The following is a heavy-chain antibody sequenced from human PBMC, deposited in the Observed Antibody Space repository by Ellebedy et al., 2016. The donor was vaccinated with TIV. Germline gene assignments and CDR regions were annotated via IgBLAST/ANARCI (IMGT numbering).Heavy chain of an antibody. CDR2: IWYDGSNK. CDR3: AREWENWNVTPGGWFNP. CDR1: GFTFSSYG. D-gene: IGHD1-1*01. Sequence: GGSLRLSXAASGFTFSSYGMHWVRQAPGKGLEWVAVIWYDGSNKYYADSVKGRFTISRDNSKNTLYLQMNSLRAEDTAVYYCAREWENWNVTPGGWFNPWGQGTLVTVSS. J-gene: IGHJ5*02. V-gene: IGHV3-33*08.